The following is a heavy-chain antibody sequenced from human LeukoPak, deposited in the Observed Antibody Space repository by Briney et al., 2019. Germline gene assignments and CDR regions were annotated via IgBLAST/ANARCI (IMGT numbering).Heavy chain of an antibody. J-gene: IGHJ4*02. D-gene: IGHD2-15*01. V-gene: IGHV3-21*06. CDR2: ISSSGSYI. Sequence: GGSLRLSCAVSGFTFSSCSMNWVRQAPGKGLEWVSCISSSGSYIYYADSVKGRFTISRDNAKNSLYLQMNSLRAEDTAVYYCARDREPYCTGGTCYSTGDYWGQGTLATVSS. CDR1: GFTFSSCS. CDR3: ARDREPYCTGGTCYSTGDY.